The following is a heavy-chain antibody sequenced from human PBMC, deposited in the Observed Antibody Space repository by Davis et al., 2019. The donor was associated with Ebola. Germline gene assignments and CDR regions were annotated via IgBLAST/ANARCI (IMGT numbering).Heavy chain of an antibody. CDR1: GFTFSSYW. CDR2: INSDGSST. D-gene: IGHD2-21*02. Sequence: HTGGSLRLSCAASGFTFSSYWMHWVRQAPGKGLVWVSRINSDGSSTSYADPVKGRFTISRDNAKNTLYLQMNSLRAEDTAVYYCARAACGDCQPYYYYGMDVWGQGTTVTVSS. CDR3: ARAACGDCQPYYYYGMDV. V-gene: IGHV3-74*01. J-gene: IGHJ6*02.